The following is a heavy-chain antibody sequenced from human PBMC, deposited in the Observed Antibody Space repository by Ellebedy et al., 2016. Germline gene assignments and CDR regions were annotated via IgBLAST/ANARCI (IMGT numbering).Heavy chain of an antibody. CDR2: ISFDGTHE. Sequence: GGSLRLSCATSAFTFSNFAMHWVRQAPGKGLEWVAKISFDGTHEDYADSVKGRFTVSRDNSENTLYLQMNSLRVDDTAVYYCARDRGSYCSGGTCYPWRDAFDIWGQGTVVTVSS. D-gene: IGHD2-15*01. CDR3: ARDRGSYCSGGTCYPWRDAFDI. CDR1: AFTFSNFA. J-gene: IGHJ3*02. V-gene: IGHV3-30*19.